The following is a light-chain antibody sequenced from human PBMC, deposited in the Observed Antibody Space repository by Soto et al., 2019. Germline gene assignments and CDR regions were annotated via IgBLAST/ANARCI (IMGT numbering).Light chain of an antibody. J-gene: IGKJ4*01. CDR1: QSIGGF. CDR2: AAS. Sequence: DIQMTQSPSSLSVSVGDRVTITCRASQSIGGFLNWYQQKLGKAPKLLIYAASSLQSGVPSRFSGSGSGTDFTLTISSLQPEDFATHYCQQSYSTPLTVGGGTKVDIK. V-gene: IGKV1-39*01. CDR3: QQSYSTPLT.